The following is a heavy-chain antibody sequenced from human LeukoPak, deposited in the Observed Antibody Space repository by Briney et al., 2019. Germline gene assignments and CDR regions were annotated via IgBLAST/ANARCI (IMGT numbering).Heavy chain of an antibody. CDR1: GGSISSYY. V-gene: IGHV4-4*07. D-gene: IGHD3-22*01. CDR2: IYTSGST. CDR3: ARVWSGEGGTYYYEPFYFDY. Sequence: SETLSLTCTVSGGSISSYYWSWIRQPAGKGLEWIGRIYTSGSTNYNPSLKSRVTMSVDTSKNQFSLKLSSVTAADTAVYYCARVWSGEGGTYYYEPFYFDYWGQGTLVTVSS. J-gene: IGHJ4*02.